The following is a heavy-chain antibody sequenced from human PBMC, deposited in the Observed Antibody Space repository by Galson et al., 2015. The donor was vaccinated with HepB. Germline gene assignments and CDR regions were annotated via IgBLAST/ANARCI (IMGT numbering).Heavy chain of an antibody. D-gene: IGHD2-2*01. CDR3: ARKGRAVVVPAAINPSHFYFYYYMDV. CDR2: ISPYTGDT. J-gene: IGHJ6*03. V-gene: IGHV1-18*01. CDR1: GYTFNRYG. Sequence: SVKVSCKASGYTFNRYGVSWVRQAPGQGLEWMGWISPYTGDTNYEEKLQGRVTMTTDTSTSTAYMELRSLRSDDTAVYYCARKGRAVVVPAAINPSHFYFYYYMDVWGKGTTVTVSS.